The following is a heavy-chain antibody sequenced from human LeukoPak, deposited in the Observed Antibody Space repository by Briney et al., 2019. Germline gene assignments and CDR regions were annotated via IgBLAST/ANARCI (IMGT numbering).Heavy chain of an antibody. V-gene: IGHV3-21*01. CDR3: ARGSSRLDY. J-gene: IGHJ4*02. D-gene: IGHD6-13*01. CDR2: ITSSSTYI. Sequence: PGGSLRLSCTAPGFTFTAYTMNWVRQAPGKGLEWVSSITSSSTYIYYTDSVKGRFTISRDNAKNSLFLQMNSLRAEDTAIYYCARGSSRLDYWGQGTLVAVSS. CDR1: GFTFTAYT.